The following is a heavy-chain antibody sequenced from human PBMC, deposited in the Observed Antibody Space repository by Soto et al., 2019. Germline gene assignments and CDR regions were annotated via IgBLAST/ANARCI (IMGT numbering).Heavy chain of an antibody. CDR3: ARRPVIYAFDI. V-gene: IGHV1-18*04. CDR1: GYTFTNYA. Sequence: GASVKVSCKASGYTFTNYAISWVRQAPGQGLEWMGWISAYSDRTNYAQSLQGRVTMTTDTATSTAYMELRSLRSDDTAVYYCARRPVIYAFDIWGQGTMVTVSS. J-gene: IGHJ3*02. CDR2: ISAYSDRT. D-gene: IGHD3-16*02.